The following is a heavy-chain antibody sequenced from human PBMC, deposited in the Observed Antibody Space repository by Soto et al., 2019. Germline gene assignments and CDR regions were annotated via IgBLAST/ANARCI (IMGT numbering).Heavy chain of an antibody. CDR2: IRGGDPST. D-gene: IGHD2-8*01. Sequence: GGSMRLSCAASGFPFNTYSVTWVRQAPGRGLEWVSSIRGGDPSTYYADSVKGRFTISRDNSKNMLYLQMNNLRAEDTAVYYCAKDRCTNLVCYFDYWGQGTLVTVSS. CDR1: GFPFNTYS. J-gene: IGHJ4*02. V-gene: IGHV3-23*01. CDR3: AKDRCTNLVCYFDY.